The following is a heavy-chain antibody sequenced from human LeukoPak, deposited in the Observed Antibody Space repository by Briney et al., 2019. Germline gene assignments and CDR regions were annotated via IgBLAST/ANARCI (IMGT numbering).Heavy chain of an antibody. CDR3: ARGYCSSTSCLPGYYMDV. J-gene: IGHJ6*03. CDR2: IITIFGTA. Sequence: SVKLSCKASGGTFSSYAISWVRQAPGQGLEWMGGIITIFGTANYAQKFQGRVTITTDESTSTAYMELSSLRSEDTAVYYCARGYCSSTSCLPGYYMDVWGKGTTVTVSS. CDR1: GGTFSSYA. D-gene: IGHD2-2*01. V-gene: IGHV1-69*05.